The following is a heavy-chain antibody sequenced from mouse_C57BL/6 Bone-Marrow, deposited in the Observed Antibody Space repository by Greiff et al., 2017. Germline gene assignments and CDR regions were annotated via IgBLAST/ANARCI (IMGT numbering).Heavy chain of an antibody. Sequence: DVQLQESGPGLVKPSQSLSLTCSVTGYSITSGYYWNWIRQFPGNKLEWMGYISYDGSNNYNPSLKNRISITRDTSKNQFFLKLNSVTTEDTATYYEGTTVVEGGDYAMDYWGQGTSVTVSS. D-gene: IGHD1-1*01. CDR1: GYSITSGYY. J-gene: IGHJ4*01. CDR3: GTTVVEGGDYAMDY. CDR2: ISYDGSN. V-gene: IGHV3-6*01.